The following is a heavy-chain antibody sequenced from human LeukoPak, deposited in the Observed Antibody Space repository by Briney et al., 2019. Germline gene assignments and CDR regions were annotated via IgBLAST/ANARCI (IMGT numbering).Heavy chain of an antibody. V-gene: IGHV3-7*04. CDR3: ARDYSGWYYY. CDR1: GFTFSSYR. D-gene: IGHD6-19*01. CDR2: IKQDGSEK. J-gene: IGHJ4*02. Sequence: PGGSLRLSCAVSGFTFSSYRMSRVRQAPGKGLEWVANIKQDGSEKYYLDSVKGRFTISRDNTKNSLYLQMNSLRAEDTAVYYCARDYSGWYYYWGQGTLVTVSS.